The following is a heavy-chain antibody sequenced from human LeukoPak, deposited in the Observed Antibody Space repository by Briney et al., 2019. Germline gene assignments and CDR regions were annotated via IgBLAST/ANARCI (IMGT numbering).Heavy chain of an antibody. Sequence: SQTLSLTCTVSGGSISSGTHYWSWIRQPAGKGLEWIGRIYTSGSTNYNPSLKSRVTISVDTSKNQFSLKLSSVTAADTAVYYCARAATADYWGQGTLVTVSS. V-gene: IGHV4-61*02. CDR1: GGSISSGTHY. CDR3: ARAATADY. D-gene: IGHD2-15*01. CDR2: IYTSGST. J-gene: IGHJ4*02.